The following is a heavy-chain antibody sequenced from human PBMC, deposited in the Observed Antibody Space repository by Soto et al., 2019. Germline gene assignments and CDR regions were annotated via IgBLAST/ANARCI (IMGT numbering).Heavy chain of an antibody. CDR1: GFSFSTYA. CDR2: ISASGATT. Sequence: EVQLLESGGNLVQPGGSLRLSCAASGFSFSTYALTWVRQAPGKGLEWVSGISASGATTYYADSVKGRFTISRDNSKNTDFLQMTSRRAEDTALDYCAKWTDTVIEAALAGGAFDIWGQGTMVTVSS. CDR3: AKWTDTVIEAALAGGAFDI. D-gene: IGHD2-15*01. J-gene: IGHJ3*02. V-gene: IGHV3-23*01.